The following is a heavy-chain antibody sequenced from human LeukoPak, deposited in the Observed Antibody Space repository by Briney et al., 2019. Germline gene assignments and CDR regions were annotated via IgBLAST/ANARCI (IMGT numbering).Heavy chain of an antibody. CDR1: GYTFTDYY. CDR3: ARVYGRVPFDAFDI. V-gene: IGHV1-2*02. D-gene: IGHD3-10*02. Sequence: ASVTVSCTASGYTFTDYYVHWVRQAPGQGLEWMGWINPNSGGTNYAQKFQGRVTITRDTSISTAYMELTSLRSDATAVFYCARVYGRVPFDAFDIWGQGTTVTVCS. J-gene: IGHJ3*02. CDR2: INPNSGGT.